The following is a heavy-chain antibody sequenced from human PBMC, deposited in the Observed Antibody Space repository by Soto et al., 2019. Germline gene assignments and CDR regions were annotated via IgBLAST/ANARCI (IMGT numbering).Heavy chain of an antibody. CDR2: INPSGGST. D-gene: IGHD5-12*01. Sequence: ASVKVSCKASGYTFTSYYMHWVRQAPGQGLEWMGIINPSGGSTSYAQKFQGRVTMTMDTSTSTVYMELSSLRSEDTAVYYCARDYGDGYNYYYYYYGMDVWGQGTTVTVSS. CDR3: ARDYGDGYNYYYYYYGMDV. J-gene: IGHJ6*02. V-gene: IGHV1-46*03. CDR1: GYTFTSYY.